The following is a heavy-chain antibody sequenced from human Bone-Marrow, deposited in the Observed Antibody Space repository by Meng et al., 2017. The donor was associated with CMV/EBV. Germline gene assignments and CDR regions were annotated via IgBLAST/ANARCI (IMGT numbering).Heavy chain of an antibody. J-gene: IGHJ3*02. D-gene: IGHD2-2*01. V-gene: IGHV1-69*04. CDR2: IIPILGIA. CDR1: GGTFSSYT. CDR3: ARDLGCSSTSCYLIGVDAFDI. Sequence: SVKVSCKASGGTFSSYTISWVRQAPGQGLEWMGRIIPILGIANYAQKFQGRVTMTRDTSISTAYMELSRLRSDDTAVYYCARDLGCSSTSCYLIGVDAFDIWGQGTMVTVSS.